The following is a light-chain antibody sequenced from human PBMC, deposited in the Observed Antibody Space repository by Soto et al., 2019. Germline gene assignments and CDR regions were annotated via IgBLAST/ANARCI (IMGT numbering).Light chain of an antibody. V-gene: IGKV1-39*01. CDR1: QSISSY. CDR2: AAS. Sequence: DIQMTQSPSSLSASVGDRVTTTCRASQSISSYLNWYQQKPGEAPKLLIYAASSLQSGVPSRFSGSGSGTDFTLTISSLQPEDFATYYCQQSYSTPITFGQGTRLE. J-gene: IGKJ5*01. CDR3: QQSYSTPIT.